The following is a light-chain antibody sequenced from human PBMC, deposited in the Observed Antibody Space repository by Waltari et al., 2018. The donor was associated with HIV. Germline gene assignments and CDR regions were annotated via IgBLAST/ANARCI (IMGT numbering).Light chain of an antibody. CDR1: SSTIGCHS. CDR3: ATWDDSLSGVL. V-gene: IGLV1-47*01. J-gene: IGLJ2*01. Sequence: SVLPQPPSPSGTPGQRVTISCFGCSSTIGCHSVFCYQPLPGTAPKLLMHRNHQRPSGVPDRFSDSTSGTSASLAISGLRSEDEADYYCATWDDSLSGVLFGGGTKLTVL. CDR2: RNH.